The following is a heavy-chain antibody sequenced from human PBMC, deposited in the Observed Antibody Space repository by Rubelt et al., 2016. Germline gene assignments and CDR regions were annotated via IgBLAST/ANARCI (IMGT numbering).Heavy chain of an antibody. CDR2: MSYDESNN. D-gene: IGHD6-19*01. J-gene: IGHJ4*02. Sequence: QVQLVESGGGVVQPGRSLRLSCAASGFSFSSYAMHWVRQAPGKGLEWVALMSYDESNNNYADSVKGRFTIFRDNSKNTLDLQMNSRRAEDTAVYYCARVRYSSGWAEFDYWGQGTLVTVSS. CDR1: GFSFSSYA. V-gene: IGHV3-30*04. CDR3: ARVRYSSGWAEFDY.